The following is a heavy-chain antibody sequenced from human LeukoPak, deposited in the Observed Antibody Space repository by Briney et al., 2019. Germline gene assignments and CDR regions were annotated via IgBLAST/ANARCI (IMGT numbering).Heavy chain of an antibody. CDR1: GFTFSSYE. J-gene: IGHJ3*02. V-gene: IGHV3-48*03. Sequence: GGSLRLSCAASGFTFSSYEMNWVRQAPGKGLEWVSYISSSGSTIYYADSVKGRFTISRDNAKNTLYLQMNSLRAEDTAVYYCARGAYCSGGRCPGAFDIWGQGTMVTVSS. CDR3: ARGAYCSGGRCPGAFDI. CDR2: ISSSGSTI. D-gene: IGHD2-15*01.